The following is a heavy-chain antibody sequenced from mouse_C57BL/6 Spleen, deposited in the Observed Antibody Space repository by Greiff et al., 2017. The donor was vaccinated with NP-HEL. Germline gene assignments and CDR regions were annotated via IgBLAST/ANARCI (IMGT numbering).Heavy chain of an antibody. CDR2: ISSGGSYT. CDR3: ARQGYDYDRYYFDD. D-gene: IGHD2-4*01. V-gene: IGHV5-6*01. CDR1: GFTFSSYG. Sequence: EVHLVESGGDLVKPGGSLKLSCAASGFTFSSYGMSWVRQTPDKRLEWVATISSGGSYTYYPDSVKGRFTISRDNAKNTLYLQMSSLKSEDTAMYYCARQGYDYDRYYFDDWGQGTTLTVSS. J-gene: IGHJ2*01.